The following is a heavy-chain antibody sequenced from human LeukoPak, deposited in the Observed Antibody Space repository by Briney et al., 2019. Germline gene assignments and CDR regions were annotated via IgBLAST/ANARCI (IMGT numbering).Heavy chain of an antibody. CDR1: GYTFTSYG. CDR3: ARDRGIAVAGIIDY. J-gene: IGHJ4*02. V-gene: IGHV1-18*01. D-gene: IGHD6-19*01. CDR2: ISAYNGNT. Sequence: ASMKVSCKASGYTFTSYGISLVRQAPGQGLEWMGWISAYNGNTNYAQKLQGRVTMTTDTSTSTAYMELRSLRSDDTAVYYCARDRGIAVAGIIDYWGQGTLVTVSS.